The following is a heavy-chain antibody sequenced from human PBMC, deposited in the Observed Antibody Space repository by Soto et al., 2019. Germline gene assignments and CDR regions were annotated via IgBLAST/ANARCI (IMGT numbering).Heavy chain of an antibody. CDR3: ASSTVKFDY. J-gene: IGHJ4*02. D-gene: IGHD4-17*01. V-gene: IGHV4-30-2*01. CDR2: IYHSGST. CDR1: GGSISSGGYS. Sequence: SETLSLTCAVSGGSISSGGYSWSWIRQPPGKGLEWIGYIYHSGSTYYNPSLKSRVTISVDRSKNQFSLKLSSVTAADTAVYYCASSTVKFDYWGQGTLVTVSS.